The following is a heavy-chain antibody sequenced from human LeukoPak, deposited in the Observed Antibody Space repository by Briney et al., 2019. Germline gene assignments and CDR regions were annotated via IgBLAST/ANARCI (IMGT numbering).Heavy chain of an antibody. V-gene: IGHV4-34*01. CDR1: GGSITSGGYY. CDR3: ARWAPTPTVTTEIYNWFDP. CDR2: INHSGGT. Sequence: PSETLSLTCTVSGGSITSGGYYWSWIRQPPGQGLEWIGEINHSGGTNYNPSLKSRVTISVDTSKNQFSLKLSSVTAADTAVYYCARWAPTPTVTTEIYNWFDPWGQGTLVTVSS. D-gene: IGHD4-17*01. J-gene: IGHJ5*02.